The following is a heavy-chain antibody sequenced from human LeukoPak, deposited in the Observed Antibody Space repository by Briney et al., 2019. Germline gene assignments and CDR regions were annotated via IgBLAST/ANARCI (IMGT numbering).Heavy chain of an antibody. V-gene: IGHV3-30*02. Sequence: GGSLRLSCAASGFTFSLYGMYWVRQAPGKGLEWVAFIGYDGENKHYADSVKGRFTISRDNSKNTLSLQMNSLRTEDTAVYYCAKDGRYYDSSGYLAWGQGTLVTVSS. CDR2: IGYDGENK. CDR3: AKDGRYYDSSGYLA. D-gene: IGHD3-22*01. CDR1: GFTFSLYG. J-gene: IGHJ5*02.